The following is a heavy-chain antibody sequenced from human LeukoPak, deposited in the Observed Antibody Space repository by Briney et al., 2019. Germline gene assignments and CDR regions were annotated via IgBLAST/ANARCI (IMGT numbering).Heavy chain of an antibody. CDR1: GGSISSYY. CDR3: AGDGQPLDYGDVT. V-gene: IGHV4-4*07. D-gene: IGHD4-17*01. Sequence: SETLSLTCTVSGGSISSYYWSWIRQPAGKGLEWIGRIYTSGSTNYNPSLKSRVTMSVDTSKNQFSLKLSSVTAADTAVYYCAGDGQPLDYGDVTWGQGTLVTVSS. CDR2: IYTSGST. J-gene: IGHJ5*02.